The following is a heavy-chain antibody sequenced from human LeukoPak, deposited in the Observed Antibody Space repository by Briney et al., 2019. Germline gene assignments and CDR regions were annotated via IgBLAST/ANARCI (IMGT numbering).Heavy chain of an antibody. CDR2: IWYDGSNK. J-gene: IGHJ4*02. V-gene: IGHV3-33*01. CDR3: ARAPWLEYYFDY. D-gene: IGHD6-19*01. CDR1: GFTFSSYG. Sequence: PGRSLRLSCAASGFTFSSYGMHWVRQAPGKGLEWVAVIWYDGSNKYYADSVKGRFTISRDNSKNTLYLQMNSLRAEDTAVYYCARAPWLEYYFDYWGQGTLVTVSS.